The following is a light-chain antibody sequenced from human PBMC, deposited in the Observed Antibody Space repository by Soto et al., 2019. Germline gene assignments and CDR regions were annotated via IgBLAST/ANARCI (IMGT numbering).Light chain of an antibody. J-gene: IGLJ3*02. CDR2: DVS. V-gene: IGLV2-14*01. Sequence: QPVLTQPASVSGSPGQSITISCTGTSSDVGGYNYVSWYQQYPGKAPKLMIYDVSNRPSGVSNRFSGSKSGNTASLTISGLQAEDEADYYCSSYTSSSAVVFGGGTMLTVL. CDR1: SSDVGGYNY. CDR3: SSYTSSSAVV.